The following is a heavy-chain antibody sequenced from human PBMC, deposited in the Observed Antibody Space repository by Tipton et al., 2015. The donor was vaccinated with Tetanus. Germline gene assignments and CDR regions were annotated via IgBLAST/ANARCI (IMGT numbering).Heavy chain of an antibody. CDR2: IRPGGSP. CDR1: RGPISSYY. D-gene: IGHD3-10*01. CDR3: ARGDYYGSGTYDV. V-gene: IGHV4-4*07. J-gene: IGHJ6*02. Sequence: TLSLTCTVSRGPISSYYWSWIRQPAGKGLEWVGEIRPGGSPYYNPSLKSRASISVDTSKNLFSLNLTPVTAADTAVYYCARGDYYGSGTYDVWGQGTTVTVPS.